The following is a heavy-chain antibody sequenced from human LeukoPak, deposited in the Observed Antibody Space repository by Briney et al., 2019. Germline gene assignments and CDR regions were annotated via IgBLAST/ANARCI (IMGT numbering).Heavy chain of an antibody. V-gene: IGHV3-66*01. Sequence: PGGSLRLSCAASGFTVSSNYMSWVRQAPGKGLEWVSVIYSGGSTYYADSVKGRFTISRDNSKNTLYLQMNSLRAEDTAVYYCARIFMVRGVDIWGQGTMVTVSS. D-gene: IGHD3-10*01. CDR2: IYSGGST. CDR3: ARIFMVRGVDI. J-gene: IGHJ3*02. CDR1: GFTVSSNY.